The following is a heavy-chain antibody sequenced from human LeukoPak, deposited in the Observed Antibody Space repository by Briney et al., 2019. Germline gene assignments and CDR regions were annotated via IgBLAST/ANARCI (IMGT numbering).Heavy chain of an antibody. Sequence: ASVKVSCKASGGTFSSYAISWVRQAPGQGLEWVGRIIPIFGTANYAQKFRGRVTITTDESTSTAYMELSSLRSEDTAVYYCARTGLGFLDDYWGQGTLVTVSS. J-gene: IGHJ4*02. CDR3: ARTGLGFLDDY. CDR2: IIPIFGTA. D-gene: IGHD1-1*01. V-gene: IGHV1-69*05. CDR1: GGTFSSYA.